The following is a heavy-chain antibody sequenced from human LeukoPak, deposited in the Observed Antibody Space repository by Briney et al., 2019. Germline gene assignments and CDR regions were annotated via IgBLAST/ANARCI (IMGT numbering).Heavy chain of an antibody. CDR3: AKDWDSWSGYSAFDS. J-gene: IGHJ3*02. CDR2: IWYDGSNK. D-gene: IGHD3-3*01. CDR1: GFTFSSYG. V-gene: IGHV3-33*06. Sequence: PGRSPRLSCAASGFTFSSYGMHWVRQAPGKGLGWVAVIWYDGSNKYYADSVKGRFTISRDNSKNTLYLQMNSLRAEDTAVYYCAKDWDSWSGYSAFDSWGQGTMVTVSS.